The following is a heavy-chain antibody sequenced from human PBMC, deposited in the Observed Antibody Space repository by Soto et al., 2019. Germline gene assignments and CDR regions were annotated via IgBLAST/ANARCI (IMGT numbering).Heavy chain of an antibody. CDR3: ARGFRDGYFYAMDV. J-gene: IGHJ6*02. CDR2: IIPMFGKP. V-gene: IGHV1-69*01. CDR1: GGTFSSYA. Sequence: QVLLVQSGAEVKKSGSSVKVSCKASGGTFSSYAINWVRQAPGQGLEWMGGIIPMFGKPNYAENFQGGVTISADESTITAYMELSSLTSDDAAVYYCARGFRDGYFYAMDVWGQGTTVTVS. D-gene: IGHD2-21*01.